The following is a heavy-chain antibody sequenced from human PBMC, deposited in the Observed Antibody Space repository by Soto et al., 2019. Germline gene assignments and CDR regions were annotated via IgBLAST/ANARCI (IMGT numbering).Heavy chain of an antibody. CDR3: VRDKLEGPTLFDI. CDR2: IKQDGSEK. Sequence: EVQLVESGGGLVQPGGSLRLSCAASGFTFSSYWMSWVRQAPGKGLEWVANIKQDGSEKYYVDSVKGRFTISRDNAKNSLYLQMNSLRVEDTALYYCVRDKLEGPTLFDIWGQGTMVTVSS. V-gene: IGHV3-7*01. CDR1: GFTFSSYW. J-gene: IGHJ3*02. D-gene: IGHD3-3*02.